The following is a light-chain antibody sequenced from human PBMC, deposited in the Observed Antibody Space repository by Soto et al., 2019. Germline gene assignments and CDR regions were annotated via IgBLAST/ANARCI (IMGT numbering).Light chain of an antibody. V-gene: IGKV3-15*01. J-gene: IGKJ1*01. CDR3: QQYNNWPQT. CDR1: QSVGSN. CDR2: GAS. Sequence: EIVLTQSPATLSLFPGERATLSCRASQSVGSNLAWYQQKPGQAPRLLIYGASTRATGIPVRFSGSGSGTEFTLTISSLQSEDFAVYYCQQYNNWPQTFGQGTKVDIK.